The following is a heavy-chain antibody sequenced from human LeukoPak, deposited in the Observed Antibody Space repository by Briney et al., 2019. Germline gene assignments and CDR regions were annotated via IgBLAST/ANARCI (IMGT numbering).Heavy chain of an antibody. Sequence: GGSLRLSCAASGFTVSSTYMSWVRQAPGKGLEWVSVIYSGGSTYYADSVRGRFTISRDNSKNTFYLQMNSLRAEDTAVYYCARGVSYGSGSYIGDPWGQGTLVTVPS. CDR1: GFTVSSTY. J-gene: IGHJ5*02. CDR3: ARGVSYGSGSYIGDP. V-gene: IGHV3-53*01. D-gene: IGHD3-10*01. CDR2: IYSGGST.